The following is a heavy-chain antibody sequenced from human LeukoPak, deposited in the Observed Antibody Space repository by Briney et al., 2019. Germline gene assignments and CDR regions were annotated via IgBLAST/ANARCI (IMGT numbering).Heavy chain of an antibody. CDR1: GFTFSSYG. J-gene: IGHJ6*02. CDR3: ARDMYYYDSSGSDYGMDV. D-gene: IGHD3-22*01. Sequence: GRSLRLSCAASGFTFSSYGMHWVRQAPGKGLGWVAVIWYDGSNKYYADSVKGRFTISRDNSKNTMYLQMNSLRAEDTAVYYCARDMYYYDSSGSDYGMDVWGQGTTVTVSS. V-gene: IGHV3-33*01. CDR2: IWYDGSNK.